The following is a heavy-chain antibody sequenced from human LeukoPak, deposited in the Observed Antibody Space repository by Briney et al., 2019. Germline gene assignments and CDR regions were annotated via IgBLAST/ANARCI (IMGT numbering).Heavy chain of an antibody. CDR1: GFTFSNAW. CDR2: IKSKTDGGTT. CDR3: TTDLADNHKDGESSILGFQH. J-gene: IGHJ1*01. Sequence: GGSLRLSCAASGFTFSNAWMSWVRQAPGKGLEWVGRIKSKTDGGTTDYAAPVKGRFTISRDDSKNTLYLQMNSLKTEDTAVYYCTTDLADNHKDGESSILGFQHWGQGTLVTVSS. V-gene: IGHV3-15*01. D-gene: IGHD3-10*01.